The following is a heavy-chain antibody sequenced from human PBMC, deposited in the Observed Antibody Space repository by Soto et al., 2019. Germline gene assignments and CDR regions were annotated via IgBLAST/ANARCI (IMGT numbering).Heavy chain of an antibody. CDR2: IFWDDDK. CDR3: AHLPWKQLWPRAPVVY. Sequence: SGPTLVNPTQTLTLTCTFSGFSLSTSGVGVGWIRQPPGKALEWLGIIFWDDDKRYSPSLKRRLTITKDTSKNQLVLTITDMDTVDGATYFCAHLPWKQLWPRAPVVYWGQGTPVTVSS. V-gene: IGHV2-5*02. D-gene: IGHD5-18*01. CDR1: GFSLSTSGVG. J-gene: IGHJ4*02.